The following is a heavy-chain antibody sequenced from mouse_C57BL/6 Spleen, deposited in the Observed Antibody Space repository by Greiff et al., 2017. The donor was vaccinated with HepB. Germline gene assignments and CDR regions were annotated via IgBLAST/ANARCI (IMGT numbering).Heavy chain of an antibody. CDR2: IDPSDSYT. Sequence: QVQLQQPGAELVKPGASVKLSCKASGYTFTSYWMQWVKQRPGQGLEWIGEIDPSDSYTNYNQKFKGKATLTVDTSSSTAYMQLSSLTSEDSAVYYCARGGPTGGNAMDYWGQGTSVTVSS. J-gene: IGHJ4*01. CDR3: ARGGPTGGNAMDY. V-gene: IGHV1-50*01. CDR1: GYTFTSYW.